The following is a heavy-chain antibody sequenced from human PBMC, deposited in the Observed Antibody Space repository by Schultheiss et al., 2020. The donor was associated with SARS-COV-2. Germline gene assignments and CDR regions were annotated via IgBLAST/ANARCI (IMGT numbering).Heavy chain of an antibody. CDR3: ARVAHSFYYYMDV. D-gene: IGHD2-15*01. CDR1: GGTFSSYT. V-gene: IGHV1-18*01. J-gene: IGHJ6*03. Sequence: ASVKVSCKASGGTFSSYTISWVRQAPGQGLEWMGWISTYNGGTDYAQKFQGRLIITTDLSTGTAYMDLKNLRLDDTAVYYCARVAHSFYYYMDVWGKGTTVTVSS. CDR2: ISTYNGGT.